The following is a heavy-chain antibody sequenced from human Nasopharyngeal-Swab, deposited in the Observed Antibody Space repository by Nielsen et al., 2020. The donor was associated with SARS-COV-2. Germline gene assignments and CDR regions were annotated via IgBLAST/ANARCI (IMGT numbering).Heavy chain of an antibody. J-gene: IGHJ4*02. CDR1: GFTFGNYW. D-gene: IGHD3-22*01. V-gene: IGHV3-74*01. CDR3: TRLTYYYDSSSGG. Sequence: GESLKISCVASGFTFGNYWMHWVRQVPGKGLVWVSHINADGSSTTYADSVKGRFTISSDNAKNTLFLQMDNLRAEDTAVYYCTRLTYYYDSSSGGWGQGTLVTVSS. CDR2: INADGSST.